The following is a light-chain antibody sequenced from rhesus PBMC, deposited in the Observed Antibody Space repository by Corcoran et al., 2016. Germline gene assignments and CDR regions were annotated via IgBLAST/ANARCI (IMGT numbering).Light chain of an antibody. J-gene: IGKJ4*01. Sequence: EIVMTQSPATLSLSPGERATLSCRASQSVSSSVAWYQKKPEQAPRLLIYGSSSRATGIPARFSGSGSVTDFILTISSREPEDFAVYYCQQYSNWPLTFGGGTKVEIK. CDR2: GSS. CDR3: QQYSNWPLT. CDR1: QSVSSS. V-gene: IGKV3S9*01.